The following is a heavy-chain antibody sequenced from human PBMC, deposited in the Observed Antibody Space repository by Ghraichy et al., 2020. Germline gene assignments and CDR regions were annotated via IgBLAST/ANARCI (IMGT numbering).Heavy chain of an antibody. V-gene: IGHV3-53*01. CDR2: IYSGGST. D-gene: IGHD3-3*01. Sequence: GGSLRLSCAASGFTVSSNYMSWVRQAPGKGLEWVSVIYSGGSTYYADSVKGRFTISRDNSKNTLYLQMNSLRAEDTAVYYCARADDWTYYFDYWGQGTLVTVXS. CDR1: GFTVSSNY. CDR3: ARADDWTYYFDY. J-gene: IGHJ4*02.